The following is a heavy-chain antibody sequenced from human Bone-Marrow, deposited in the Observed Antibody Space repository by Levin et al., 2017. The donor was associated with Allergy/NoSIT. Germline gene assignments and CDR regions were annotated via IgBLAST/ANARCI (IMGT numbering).Heavy chain of an antibody. CDR3: ARGTWGYYGMDD. Sequence: SETLSLTCTVSGGSIRSNYWNWIRQPPGKGLEWIGYLYYSGSTNYTPSLKSRATISIDTSKNKFSLTVNSVTPADTAVYYCARGTWGYYGMDDWGQGTTVTVSS. V-gene: IGHV4-59*01. J-gene: IGHJ6*02. CDR2: LYYSGST. D-gene: IGHD3-16*01. CDR1: GGSIRSNY.